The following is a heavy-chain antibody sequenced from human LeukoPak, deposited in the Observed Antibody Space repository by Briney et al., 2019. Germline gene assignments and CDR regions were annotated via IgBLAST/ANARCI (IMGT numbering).Heavy chain of an antibody. V-gene: IGHV1-18*01. D-gene: IGHD6-19*01. J-gene: IGHJ4*02. CDR3: ARKTVAGKVDY. CDR1: GYTFTSYG. Sequence: GASVKVSCKASGYTFTSYGISWVRQAPGQGLEWMGWMSAYNGNTNYAQKLQGRVTMTTDTSTSTAYMELRSLRSDDTTVYYCARKTVAGKVDYWGQGTLVTVSS. CDR2: MSAYNGNT.